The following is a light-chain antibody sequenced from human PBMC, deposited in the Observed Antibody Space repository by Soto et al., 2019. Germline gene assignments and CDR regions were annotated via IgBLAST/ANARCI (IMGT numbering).Light chain of an antibody. CDR1: QNVGTY. Sequence: EIVLTQSPDTLSLSPGERATLSCRASQNVGTYLTWFQQKPGQAPRRLIYDASTRVSGVPARFSGSGSGTDFTLTISSLELEDFAVYYCQQCSKWPMYTFGQGTKLEIK. CDR2: DAS. J-gene: IGKJ2*01. V-gene: IGKV3-11*01. CDR3: QQCSKWPMYT.